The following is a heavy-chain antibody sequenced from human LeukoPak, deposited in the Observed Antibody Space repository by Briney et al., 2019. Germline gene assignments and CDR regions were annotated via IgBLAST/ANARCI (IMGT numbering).Heavy chain of an antibody. J-gene: IGHJ3*02. Sequence: GGSLRLSCAASGFTFSSYAMTWVRQAPGKGLEWVANIKQDRSEKHYVDSVKGRFTISRDNAKNSLFLQMNSLRAEDTAVYYCARGWGDCSSVSCYTGGDAFDIWGQGTTVTVSS. CDR2: IKQDRSEK. D-gene: IGHD2-2*02. CDR3: ARGWGDCSSVSCYTGGDAFDI. CDR1: GFTFSSYA. V-gene: IGHV3-7*01.